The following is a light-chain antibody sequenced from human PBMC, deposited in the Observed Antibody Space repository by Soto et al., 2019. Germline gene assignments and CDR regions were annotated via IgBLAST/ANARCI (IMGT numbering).Light chain of an antibody. CDR1: QSVSSNY. V-gene: IGKV3-20*01. J-gene: IGKJ1*01. CDR3: QQYGSSYPWT. Sequence: EIVMKQSPGTLSVSPGERATLSCRASQSVSSNYLAWYQQKPGQAPRLLIYGASSRATGIPDRFSGSGSGTDFTLTIRRLEPEDFAVYYCQQYGSSYPWTFGQGTKVDIK. CDR2: GAS.